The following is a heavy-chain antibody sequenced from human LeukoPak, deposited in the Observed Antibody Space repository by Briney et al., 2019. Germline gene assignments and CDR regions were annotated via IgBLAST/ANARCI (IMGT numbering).Heavy chain of an antibody. CDR3: ARGGGSFDY. CDR2: IYYSGST. V-gene: IGHV4-59*11. Sequence: SETLSLTCTVSGVSISSHYWSWIRQPPGKGLEWIGYIYYSGSTNYNPSLKSRVTISVDTSKSQFSLNLTSMTAADTAVYYCARGGGSFDYWGQGTLVTVSS. D-gene: IGHD1-26*01. CDR1: GVSISSHY. J-gene: IGHJ4*02.